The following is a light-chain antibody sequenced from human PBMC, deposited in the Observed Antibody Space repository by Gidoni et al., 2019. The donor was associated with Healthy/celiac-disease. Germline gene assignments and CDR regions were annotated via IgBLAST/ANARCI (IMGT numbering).Light chain of an antibody. V-gene: IGKV1-39*01. CDR1: QSISSY. CDR2: AAS. CDR3: QQSYSTPGA. Sequence: DIQMPQSPSSLSASVGDRVTITCRANQSISSYLNWYQQKPGKAPKLLIYAASSLQSGVPSRFSGSGSGTDFTLTISSLQPEDFATYYCQQSYSTPGAFGQGTKVEIK. J-gene: IGKJ1*01.